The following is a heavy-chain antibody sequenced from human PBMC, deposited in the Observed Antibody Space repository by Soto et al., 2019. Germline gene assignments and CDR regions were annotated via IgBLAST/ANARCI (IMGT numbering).Heavy chain of an antibody. J-gene: IGHJ6*01. CDR3: ARADRYYGSGFAYYGMDV. Sequence: AGSVKVYVNTSGGAFSSYAISLVRQAPGQGLEWMGGIIPIFGTANYAQKFQGRVTITADESTSTAYMELSSLRSEDTAVYYCARADRYYGSGFAYYGMDVWGQGTTVTVSS. CDR2: IIPIFGTA. D-gene: IGHD3-10*01. V-gene: IGHV1-69*13. CDR1: GGAFSSYA.